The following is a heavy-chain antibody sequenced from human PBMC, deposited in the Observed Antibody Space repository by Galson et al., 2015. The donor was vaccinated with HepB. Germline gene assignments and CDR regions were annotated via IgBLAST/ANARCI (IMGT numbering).Heavy chain of an antibody. CDR1: GFTFSGSA. D-gene: IGHD6-13*01. CDR3: TRAYSSSWYVDY. CDR2: IRSEANSYAT. J-gene: IGHJ4*02. Sequence: SLRLSCAASGFTFSGSAMHWVRQASGKGLEWVGRIRSEANSYATAYAASVKGRFTISRDDSKNTAYLQMNSLKTEDTAVYYCTRAYSSSWYVDYWGQGTLVTVSS. V-gene: IGHV3-73*01.